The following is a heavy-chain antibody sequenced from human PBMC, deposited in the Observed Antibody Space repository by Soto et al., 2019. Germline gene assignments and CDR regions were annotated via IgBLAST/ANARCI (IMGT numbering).Heavy chain of an antibody. CDR3: AKDQRYYDFWSGPYAFDL. D-gene: IGHD3-3*01. V-gene: IGHV3-48*01. CDR1: GFTFSYYS. Sequence: GGSLRLSCAVSGFTFSYYSMNWVRQAPGKGLEWISYISSSSDTIYYADSVKGRFTFSRDNSKNTLYLEMNSLRAEDTAVYYCAKDQRYYDFWSGPYAFDLWGQGTMVTVSS. CDR2: ISSSSDTI. J-gene: IGHJ3*01.